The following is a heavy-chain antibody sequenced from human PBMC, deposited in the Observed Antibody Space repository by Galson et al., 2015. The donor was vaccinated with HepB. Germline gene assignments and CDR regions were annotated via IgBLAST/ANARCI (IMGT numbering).Heavy chain of an antibody. V-gene: IGHV3-43*01. J-gene: IGHJ6*02. D-gene: IGHD2-15*01. CDR3: AKGNPWDIDYYGMDV. CDR2: ISWDGGST. Sequence: SLRLSCAASGFTFDDYTMHWVRQAPGKGLEWVSLISWDGGSTYYADSVKGRFTISRDNSKNSLYLQMNSLRTEDTALYYCAKGNPWDIDYYGMDVWGQGTTVTVSS. CDR1: GFTFDDYT.